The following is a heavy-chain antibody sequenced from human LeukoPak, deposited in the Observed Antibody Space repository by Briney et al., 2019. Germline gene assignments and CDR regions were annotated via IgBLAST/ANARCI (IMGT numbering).Heavy chain of an antibody. D-gene: IGHD3-22*01. CDR1: GYTFTGYY. V-gene: IGHV1-2*02. Sequence: ASVKVSCKASGYTFTGYYMHWVRQAPGQGLEWMGWINPNSGGTNYAQKFQGRVTMTRDTSISTAYMELSRLRSDDTAVYYCARAPSYDSSGYPTGAFDIWGQGTMVTVSS. CDR3: ARAPSYDSSGYPTGAFDI. J-gene: IGHJ3*02. CDR2: INPNSGGT.